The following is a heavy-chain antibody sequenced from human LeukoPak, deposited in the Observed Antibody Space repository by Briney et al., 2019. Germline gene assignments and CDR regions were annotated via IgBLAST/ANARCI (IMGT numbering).Heavy chain of an antibody. D-gene: IGHD4-11*01. CDR1: GFTFSDYY. J-gene: IGHJ6*03. V-gene: IGHV3-11*04. Sequence: GGSLRLSCAASGFTFSDYYMNWIRQAPGKGLEWVSYISSSGSTIYYADSVKGRFTISRDNAKNSLYLQMNSLRAEDTAVYYCARGGNDYSNYGLGYYYYMDVWGKGTTVTVSS. CDR3: ARGGNDYSNYGLGYYYYMDV. CDR2: ISSSGSTI.